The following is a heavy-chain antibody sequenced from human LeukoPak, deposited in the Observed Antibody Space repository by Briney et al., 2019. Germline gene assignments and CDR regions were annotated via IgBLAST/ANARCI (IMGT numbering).Heavy chain of an antibody. J-gene: IGHJ4*02. D-gene: IGHD3-10*01. CDR2: ISSDSRTI. V-gene: IGHV3-48*02. CDR3: ARYGSGTSYITNYFDY. Sequence: PGGSLRLSCAASGFTFSSYSMNWVRQAPGKGLEWVSYISSDSRTIYYADSVKGRFTISRDNAKNSLYLQMKSPREEDTAVYYCARYGSGTSYITNYFDYWGQGTLATVSS. CDR1: GFTFSSYS.